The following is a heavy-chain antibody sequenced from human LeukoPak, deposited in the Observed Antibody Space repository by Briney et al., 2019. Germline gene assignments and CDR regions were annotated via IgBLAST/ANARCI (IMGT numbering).Heavy chain of an antibody. J-gene: IGHJ5*02. CDR2: IYTSGST. V-gene: IGHV4-4*07. D-gene: IGHD3-3*01. Sequence: SETLSLTCTVSGGSISSYYWSWIRQPAGKGQEWIGRIYTSGSTNYNPSLKSRVTMSVDTSKNQFSLKLSSVTAADTAVYYCAREIITIFGVVIIDWFDPWGQGTLVTVSS. CDR1: GGSISSYY. CDR3: AREIITIFGVVIIDWFDP.